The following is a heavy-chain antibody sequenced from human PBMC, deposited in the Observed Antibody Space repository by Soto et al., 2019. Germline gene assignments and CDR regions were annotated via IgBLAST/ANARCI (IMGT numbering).Heavy chain of an antibody. CDR3: ATAERTVVVTSINY. V-gene: IGHV3-30-3*01. J-gene: IGHJ4*02. CDR2: ISFEGSNQ. Sequence: QVQLVESGGGVVQPGRSLRLSCAASGFTFSHYALHWVRQAPGKGLEWVALISFEGSNQFYADSVKGRFTISRDNSKNTLYLQMNSLRADDTAVYYCATAERTVVVTSINYWGQGTLVTVSS. D-gene: IGHD2-21*02. CDR1: GFTFSHYA.